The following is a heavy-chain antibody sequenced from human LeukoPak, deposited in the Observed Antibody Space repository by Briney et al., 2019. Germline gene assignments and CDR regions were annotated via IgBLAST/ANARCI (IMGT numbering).Heavy chain of an antibody. Sequence: SETLSLTCTVSGGSISSYYWSWIRQPPGKGLEWIGYIYYSGSTNYNPSLKSRVTISVDTSKNQFSLKLSSVTAADTAVYYCARTYYDFWSGPAPYYFDYWGQGTLVTVSS. D-gene: IGHD3-3*01. J-gene: IGHJ4*02. CDR1: GGSISSYY. CDR2: IYYSGST. V-gene: IGHV4-59*01. CDR3: ARTYYDFWSGPAPYYFDY.